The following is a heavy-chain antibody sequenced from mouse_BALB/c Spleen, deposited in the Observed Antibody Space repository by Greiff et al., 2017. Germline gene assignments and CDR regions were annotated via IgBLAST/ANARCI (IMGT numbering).Heavy chain of an antibody. Sequence: VQLQQSGAELMKPGASVKISCKATGYTFSSYWIEWVKQRPGHGLEWIGEILPGSGSTNYNEKFKGKATFTADTSSNTAYMQLSSLTSEDSAVYYCARKDYYYGSSYWFAYWGQGTLVTVSA. D-gene: IGHD1-1*01. J-gene: IGHJ3*01. V-gene: IGHV1-9*01. CDR3: ARKDYYYGSSYWFAY. CDR1: GYTFSSYW. CDR2: ILPGSGST.